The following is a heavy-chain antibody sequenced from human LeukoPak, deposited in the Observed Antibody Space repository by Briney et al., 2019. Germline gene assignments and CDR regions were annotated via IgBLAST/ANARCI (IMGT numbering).Heavy chain of an antibody. CDR3: ARDLRGNYGILDY. CDR1: GYSISSGSYY. V-gene: IGHV4-61*02. D-gene: IGHD4-11*01. CDR2: IYTSGST. J-gene: IGHJ4*02. Sequence: SETLSLTCAVSGYSISSGSYYWSWIRQPAGKGLEWIGRIYTSGSTNYNPSLKSRVTISVDTSKNQFSLKLSSVTAADTAVYYCARDLRGNYGILDYWGQGTLVTVSS.